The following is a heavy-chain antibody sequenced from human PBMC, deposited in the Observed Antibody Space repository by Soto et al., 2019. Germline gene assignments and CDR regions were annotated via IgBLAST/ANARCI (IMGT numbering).Heavy chain of an antibody. V-gene: IGHV4-59*01. CDR2: FSYRWST. CDR1: ADSISNYY. CDR3: TRVGARSCSGATCPMAY. Sequence: PSETLSLTCTVSADSISNYYWSWIRQPPGKGLEWIGYFSYRWSTNYNPSLKSRVTISVDTFKNQFSLNVSSVTAADTAVYYCTRVGARSCSGATCPMAYWGQGALVTVSS. J-gene: IGHJ4*02. D-gene: IGHD2-15*01.